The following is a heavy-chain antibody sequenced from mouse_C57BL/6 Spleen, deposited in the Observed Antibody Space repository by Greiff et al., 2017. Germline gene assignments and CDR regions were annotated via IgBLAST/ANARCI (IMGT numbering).Heavy chain of an antibody. D-gene: IGHD2-2*01. CDR2: INPSASYT. V-gene: IGHV1-50*01. CDR1: GYTFTSYW. CDR3: SREVTPLYYAMDY. J-gene: IGHJ4*01. Sequence: QVQLQQPGAELVKPGASVKLSCTASGYTFTSYWMQWVKQRPGQGLEWIGEINPSASYTNYNQKFKGKATLTVDTSSRTADMQLSSLTSEDSAVYYWSREVTPLYYAMDYWGQGTSVTVSS.